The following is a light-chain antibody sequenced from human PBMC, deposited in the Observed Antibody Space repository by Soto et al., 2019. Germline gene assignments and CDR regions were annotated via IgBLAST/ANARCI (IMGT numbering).Light chain of an antibody. Sequence: EIVMTQSPATLSVSPGERATLSCRASQSVSSNLAWYQQKPGQAPRLLIYGASTRTTGIPARFSGSGSGTEFTLTISSLQSEDFAGYYCQQYNNWPPWTCGQGTKGEIK. J-gene: IGKJ1*01. CDR1: QSVSSN. CDR3: QQYNNWPPWT. CDR2: GAS. V-gene: IGKV3-15*01.